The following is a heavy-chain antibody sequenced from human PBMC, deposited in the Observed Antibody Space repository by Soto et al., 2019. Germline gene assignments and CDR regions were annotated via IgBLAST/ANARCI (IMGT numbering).Heavy chain of an antibody. CDR1: GFTFSSYG. Sequence: GGSLRLSCAASGFTFSSYGMHWVRQAPGKGLEWVAVISYDGSNKYYADSVKGRFTISRDNSKNTLYLQMNSLRAEDTAVYYCAKEYSSGWYSGYYYGMDVWGQGTTVTVSS. D-gene: IGHD6-19*01. J-gene: IGHJ6*02. CDR2: ISYDGSNK. V-gene: IGHV3-30*18. CDR3: AKEYSSGWYSGYYYGMDV.